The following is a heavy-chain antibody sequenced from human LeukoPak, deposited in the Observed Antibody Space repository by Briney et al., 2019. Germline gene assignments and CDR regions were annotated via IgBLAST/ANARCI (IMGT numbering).Heavy chain of an antibody. CDR1: GYSFTSYW. V-gene: IGHV5-51*01. CDR2: IYPGDSDT. CDR3: ARRTVTDDWYFDL. Sequence: GESLKISCKGSGYSFTSYWIGWGRQMPGKGLEGMGIIYPGDSDTRYSPSFQGQVTISADKSISTAYLQWSSLKASDTAMYYCARRTVTDDWYFDLWGRGTLVTVSS. J-gene: IGHJ2*01. D-gene: IGHD4-17*01.